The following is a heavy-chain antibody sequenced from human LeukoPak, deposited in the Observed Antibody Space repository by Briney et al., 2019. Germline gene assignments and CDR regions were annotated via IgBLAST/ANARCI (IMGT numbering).Heavy chain of an antibody. CDR1: GGSFSGYY. V-gene: IGHV4-34*01. D-gene: IGHD3-10*01. J-gene: IGHJ5*02. CDR2: INHSGST. Sequence: SETLSLTCAVYGGSFSGYYWSWIRQPPGKGLERIGEINHSGSTNYNPSLKSRVTISVDTSKNQFSLKLSSVTAADTAVYYCARARPNYYGSGSYYKRWFDPWGQGTLVTVSS. CDR3: ARARPNYYGSGSYYKRWFDP.